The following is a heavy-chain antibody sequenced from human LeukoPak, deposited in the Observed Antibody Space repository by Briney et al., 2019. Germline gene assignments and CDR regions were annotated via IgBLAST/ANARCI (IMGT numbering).Heavy chain of an antibody. CDR1: GGSISSGGYY. Sequence: SETLSLTCTVSGGSISSGGYYWSWIRQHPGKGLEWIGYIYYSGSTYYNPSLKSRVTISVDTSKNQFSLKLSSVTAADTAVYYCARDCSGGSCYGAFDIWGQGTMVTVSS. V-gene: IGHV4-31*03. J-gene: IGHJ3*02. CDR2: IYYSGST. D-gene: IGHD2-15*01. CDR3: ARDCSGGSCYGAFDI.